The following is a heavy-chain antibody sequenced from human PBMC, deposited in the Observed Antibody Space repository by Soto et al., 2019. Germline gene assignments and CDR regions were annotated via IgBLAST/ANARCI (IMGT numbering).Heavy chain of an antibody. CDR3: ARARIDGYNHYYFDY. CDR1: GGSFSGYY. J-gene: IGHJ4*02. V-gene: IGHV4-34*01. D-gene: IGHD5-12*01. Sequence: QVQLQQWGAGLLKPSETLSLTCAVYGGSFSGYYWSWIRQPPGKGLEWIGEINHSGSTNYNPSLKSRVTISVDTSKNQFSLKLSSVTAADTAVYYCARARIDGYNHYYFDYWGQGTLVTVSS. CDR2: INHSGST.